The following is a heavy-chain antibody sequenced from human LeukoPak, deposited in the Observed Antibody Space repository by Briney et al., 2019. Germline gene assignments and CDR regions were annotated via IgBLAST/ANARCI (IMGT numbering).Heavy chain of an antibody. CDR2: INHSGSA. J-gene: IGHJ4*02. D-gene: IGHD4-17*01. Sequence: SETLSLTCAVYGRSFSGYYWTWIRQPPGKGLEWIGEINHSGSANYNPSLKSRVTISLDTSKNQFSLKLSSVTAADTAVYYCARGQGTVTTHWGQGTLVTVSS. CDR3: ARGQGTVTTH. V-gene: IGHV4-34*01. CDR1: GRSFSGYY.